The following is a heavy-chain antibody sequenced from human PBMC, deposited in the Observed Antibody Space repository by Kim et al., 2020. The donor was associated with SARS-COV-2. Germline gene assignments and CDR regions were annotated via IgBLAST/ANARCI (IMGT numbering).Heavy chain of an antibody. CDR2: IYYSGST. V-gene: IGHV4-39*01. CDR1: GGSISSSSYY. CDR3: ARQMYYDYVWGSKTLLFDP. Sequence: SETLSLTCTVSGGSISSSSYYWGWIRQPPGKGLEWIGSIYYSGSTYYNPSLKSRVTISVDTSKNQFSLKLSSVTAADTAVYYCARQMYYDYVWGSKTLLFDPWGQGTLVTVSS. J-gene: IGHJ5*02. D-gene: IGHD3-16*01.